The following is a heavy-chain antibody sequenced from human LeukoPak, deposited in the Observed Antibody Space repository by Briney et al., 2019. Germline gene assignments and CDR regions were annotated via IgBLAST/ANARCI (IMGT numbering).Heavy chain of an antibody. V-gene: IGHV1-46*01. CDR1: GYTFTSYY. D-gene: IGHD4-17*01. CDR3: ASWFTDTVTTFYHDY. Sequence: GASVKVSCKASGYTFTSYYMHWVRQAPGQGLEWMGIINPSGGSTSYAQKFQGRVTMTRDTSTSTVYMELSSLRSEDTAVYYCASWFTDTVTTFYHDYWGQGTLVTVSS. J-gene: IGHJ4*02. CDR2: INPSGGST.